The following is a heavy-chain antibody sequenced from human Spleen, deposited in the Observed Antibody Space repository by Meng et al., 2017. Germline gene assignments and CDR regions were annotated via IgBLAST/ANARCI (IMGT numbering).Heavy chain of an antibody. CDR2: IYHRGST. CDR1: GRPITSSNW. CDR3: ARKDTAMVMWDY. V-gene: IGHV4-4*02. J-gene: IGHJ4*02. D-gene: IGHD5-18*01. Sequence: QWQPMDPGPGPVDPSGPLSLTFPVSGRPITSSNWWIWVRQPPGKGLEWIGEIYHRGSTNYNPSLKSRVTISVDNSKNQFSLKLSSVTAADTAVYYCARKDTAMVMWDYWGQGTLVTVSS.